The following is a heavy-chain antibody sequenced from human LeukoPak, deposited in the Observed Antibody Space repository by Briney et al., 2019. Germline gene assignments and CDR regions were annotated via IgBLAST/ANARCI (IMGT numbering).Heavy chain of an antibody. CDR2: ISSSSSTI. CDR3: ARDRSPVVYY. CDR1: GFTFSSYS. Sequence: GGSLRLSCAASGFTFSSYSMNWVRQAPGKGLEWVSYISSSSSTIYYADSVKGRFTISRDNAKNSLYLQMNSLRAEDTAVYYCARDRSPVVYYWGRGTLVTVSS. D-gene: IGHD1-26*01. J-gene: IGHJ4*02. V-gene: IGHV3-48*01.